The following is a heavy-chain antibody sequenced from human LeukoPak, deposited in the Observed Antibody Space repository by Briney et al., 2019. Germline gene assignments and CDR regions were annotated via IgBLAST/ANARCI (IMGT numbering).Heavy chain of an antibody. CDR3: ARIGYRSSSLDY. CDR1: GFTFSIYS. D-gene: IGHD6-13*01. Sequence: GGSLRLSCVASGFTFSIYSMNWVRQAPGKELEWVSYISRSSSTLYYADSVRGRFTISRDNARNSLYLQMNSLRAEDTAVYYCARIGYRSSSLDYWGQGTLVTVSS. CDR2: ISRSSSTL. J-gene: IGHJ4*02. V-gene: IGHV3-48*04.